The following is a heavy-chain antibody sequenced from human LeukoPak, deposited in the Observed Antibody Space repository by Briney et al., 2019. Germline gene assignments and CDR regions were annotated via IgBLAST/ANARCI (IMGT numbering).Heavy chain of an antibody. CDR2: IYYSGST. V-gene: IGHV4-39*07. J-gene: IGHJ5*02. CDR3: ASFKYDNHGWFDP. D-gene: IGHD3-9*01. CDR1: GDSISSSFYY. Sequence: SETLSLTCTVSGDSISSSFYYWGWIRQPPGKGLEWIGNIYYSGSTYYNPSLKSRVTISVDTSKNQFSLKLSSVTAADTAVYYCASFKYDNHGWFDPWSQGTLVTVSS.